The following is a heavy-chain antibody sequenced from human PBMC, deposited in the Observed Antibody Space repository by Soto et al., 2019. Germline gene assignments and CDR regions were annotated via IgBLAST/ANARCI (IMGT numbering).Heavy chain of an antibody. V-gene: IGHV4-59*01. CDR3: ARDSKSGSSSWYYYYGMDV. D-gene: IGHD6-13*01. CDR2: IYYSGST. CDR1: GGSISSYY. Sequence: PSETLSLTCTVSGGSISSYYWSWIRQPPGKGLEWIGYIYYSGSTNYNPSLKSRVTISVDTSKNQFSLKLSSVTAADTAVYYCARDSKSGSSSWYYYYGMDVWGQGTLVTVSS. J-gene: IGHJ6*02.